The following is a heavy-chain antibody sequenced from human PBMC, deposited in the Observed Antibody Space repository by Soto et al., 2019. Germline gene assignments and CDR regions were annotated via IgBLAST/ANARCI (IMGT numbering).Heavy chain of an antibody. Sequence: SETLSLTCTVSGGSISSGGYYWSWIRQHPGKGLEWIGYIYYSGSTYYNPSLKSRVTISVDTSKNQFSLKLSSVTAADTAVYYCARGSQELHAFDIWGQGTMVTVSS. J-gene: IGHJ3*02. CDR3: ARGSQELHAFDI. CDR2: IYYSGST. CDR1: GGSISSGGYY. V-gene: IGHV4-31*03. D-gene: IGHD1-7*01.